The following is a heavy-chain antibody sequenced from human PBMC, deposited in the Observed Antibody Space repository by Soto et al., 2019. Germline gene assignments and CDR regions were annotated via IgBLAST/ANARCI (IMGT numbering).Heavy chain of an antibody. CDR1: GLTFISYA. Sequence: PGGSLRLSCAASGLTFISYAMHWVRQAPGKGLEWVAVISYDASNKYYADSVKGRFTISRDNSKNTLFLQMNSLRAEDTAVYFCARATYYYDSTGPKIGYFDYWGQGTLVTVSS. CDR3: ARATYYYDSTGPKIGYFDY. CDR2: ISYDASNK. D-gene: IGHD3-22*01. J-gene: IGHJ4*02. V-gene: IGHV3-30-3*01.